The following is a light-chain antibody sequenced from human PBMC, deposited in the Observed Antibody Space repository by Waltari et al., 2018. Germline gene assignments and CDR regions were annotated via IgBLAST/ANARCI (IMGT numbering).Light chain of an antibody. CDR2: GAS. CDR1: QRVSSN. Sequence: EIVMTQSPATLSVSPGERATLPCRASQRVSSNLAWYQQKPGQAPRLLIYGASTRATDIPARFSGSGSGTEFTLTISSLQSEDFAVYYCQQYNDWLGTFGQGTKLEIK. CDR3: QQYNDWLGT. V-gene: IGKV3-15*01. J-gene: IGKJ2*01.